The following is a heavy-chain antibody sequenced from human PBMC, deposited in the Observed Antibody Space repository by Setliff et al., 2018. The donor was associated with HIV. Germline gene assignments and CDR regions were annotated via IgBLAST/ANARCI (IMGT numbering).Heavy chain of an antibody. CDR3: ARGLGHYGSGSSLPLGY. CDR2: INHSGNT. Sequence: SETLSLTCDVYGGSFSGFYWTWIRQPPGKGLEWIGEINHSGNTNYNPSLNSRVLISVDTSKNQFSLKMLSVTATDTAVYYCARGLGHYGSGSSLPLGYWGQGTLVTVSS. D-gene: IGHD3-10*01. CDR1: GGSFSGFY. J-gene: IGHJ4*02. V-gene: IGHV4-34*01.